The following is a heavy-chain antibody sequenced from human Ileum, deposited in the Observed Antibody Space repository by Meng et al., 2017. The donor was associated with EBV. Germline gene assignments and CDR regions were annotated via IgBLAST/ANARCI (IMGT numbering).Heavy chain of an antibody. CDR2: MNSNSGNT. CDR1: GGTFSSFA. J-gene: IGHJ5*02. D-gene: IGHD3-16*01. V-gene: IGHV1-8*01. Sequence: GELVHSGAGGKKPGSSVKVSCKASGGTFSSFAISWVRQAPGQGLEWMGWMNSNSGNTGYGQKFQDRVTMTRNTSISTAYMELSSLTSEDTALYYCARGSGAGGRDWFDPWGQGTLVTVSS. CDR3: ARGSGAGGRDWFDP.